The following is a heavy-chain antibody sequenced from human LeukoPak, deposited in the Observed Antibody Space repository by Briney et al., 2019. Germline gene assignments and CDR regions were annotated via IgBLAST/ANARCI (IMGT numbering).Heavy chain of an antibody. CDR2: ISSSGSTI. V-gene: IGHV3-48*03. J-gene: IGHJ4*02. Sequence: GGSLRLSCAASGFTFSSYEMNWVRQAPGKRLEWVSYISSSGSTIYYADSVKGRFTISRDNAKNSLYLQMNSLRAEDTAVYYCAKDLDGSGLYGGIDFWGQGTLVTVSS. D-gene: IGHD6-19*01. CDR1: GFTFSSYE. CDR3: AKDLDGSGLYGGIDF.